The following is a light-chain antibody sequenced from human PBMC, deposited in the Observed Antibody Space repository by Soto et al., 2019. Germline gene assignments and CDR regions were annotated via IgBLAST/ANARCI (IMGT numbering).Light chain of an antibody. J-gene: IGLJ2*01. CDR1: RSDVGGYNF. CDR3: SSYTSTNTLG. Sequence: QSALTQPASVSGSPGQSITISCTGTRSDVGGYNFVSWYQQHPGKVPKLLIYDVTHRPSGVSNRFSASKSANTASLTISGLQAEDEADYYCSSYTSTNTLGFGGGTKLTVL. V-gene: IGLV2-14*01. CDR2: DVT.